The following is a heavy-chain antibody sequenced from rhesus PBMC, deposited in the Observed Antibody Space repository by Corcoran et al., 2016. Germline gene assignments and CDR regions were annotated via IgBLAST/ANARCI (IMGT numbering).Heavy chain of an antibody. CDR2: ISNGGGST. V-gene: IGHV3-178*01. D-gene: IGHD4-23*01. CDR3: ARRGYSNYGNYFDY. J-gene: IGHJ4*01. CDR1: GFTFSDYY. Sequence: EVRLVESGGGLAKPGGSLRLSCAASGFTFSDYYMDWVRQAPGKGLEWVARISNGGGSTWYADSVKGRFTISRENAKNTLYLQMNSLRAEDTAVYYCARRGYSNYGNYFDYWGQGVLVTVSS.